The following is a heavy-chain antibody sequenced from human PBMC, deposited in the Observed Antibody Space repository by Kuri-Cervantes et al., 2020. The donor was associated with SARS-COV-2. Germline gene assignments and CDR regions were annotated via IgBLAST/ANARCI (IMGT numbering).Heavy chain of an antibody. CDR1: GFTFSNYA. D-gene: IGHD3-10*01. Sequence: GESLKISCAASGFTFSNYAIHWVRQAPGKGLEWVALISYDGSDKNYADSVKGRFTISRDNSKNTLYLQMNTLKTEDTAVFYCVKSSVWGQGTLVTVSS. V-gene: IGHV3-30*01. CDR2: ISYDGSDK. J-gene: IGHJ4*02. CDR3: VKSSV.